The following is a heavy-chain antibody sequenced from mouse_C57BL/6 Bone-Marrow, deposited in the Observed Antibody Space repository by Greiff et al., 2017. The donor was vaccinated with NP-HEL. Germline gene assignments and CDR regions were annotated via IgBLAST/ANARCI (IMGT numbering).Heavy chain of an antibody. V-gene: IGHV1-69*01. CDR2: IDPSDSYT. D-gene: IGHD2-2*01. CDR1: GYTFTSYW. CDR3: ARGGYDSPPYAMDY. J-gene: IGHJ4*01. Sequence: QVQLQQPGAELVMPGASVKLSCKASGYTFTSYWMHWVKQRPGQGLEWIGEIDPSDSYTNYNQKFKGKSTLTVDKSSSTAYMQLSSLTSDDSAVYYCARGGYDSPPYAMDYWGQGTSVTVSS.